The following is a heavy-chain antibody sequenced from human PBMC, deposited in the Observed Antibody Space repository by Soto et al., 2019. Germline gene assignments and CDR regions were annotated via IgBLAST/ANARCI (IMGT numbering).Heavy chain of an antibody. J-gene: IGHJ4*02. V-gene: IGHV4-4*02. D-gene: IGHD3-10*01. Sequence: SETLSLTCTVSGGSISSSNWWSWVRQPPGKGLEWIGEIYHSGSTNYNPSLKSRVTISVDKSKNQFSLKLSSATAADTAVYYCARVKASGVNFDYWGQGTLVTVSS. CDR2: IYHSGST. CDR1: GGSISSSNW. CDR3: ARVKASGVNFDY.